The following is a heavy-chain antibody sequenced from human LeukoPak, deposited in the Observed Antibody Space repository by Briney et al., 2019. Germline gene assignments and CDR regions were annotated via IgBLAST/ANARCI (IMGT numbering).Heavy chain of an antibody. CDR2: IYYSGST. V-gene: IGHV4-59*01. CDR1: GGSISNYY. J-gene: IGHJ3*02. Sequence: SETLSLTCTVSGGSISNYYWSWIRQPPGKGLEWIGCIYYSGSTNYNPSLKSRVTISVDTSKNRFSLNLSSVTAADTAVYYCARNYFDSTAFDIWGQGTMVTVSS. CDR3: ARNYFDSTAFDI. D-gene: IGHD3-22*01.